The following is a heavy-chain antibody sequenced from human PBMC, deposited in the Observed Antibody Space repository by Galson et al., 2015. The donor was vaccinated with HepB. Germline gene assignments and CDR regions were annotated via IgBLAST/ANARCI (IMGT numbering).Heavy chain of an antibody. D-gene: IGHD3-10*01. CDR3: AHMEVRMVRGVIKNYDY. Sequence: PALVKPTQTLTLTCTFSGFSLSTSGVGVGWIRQPPGKALEWLALIYWDDDKRYSPSLKSRLTITKDTSKNQVVLTMTNMDPVDTATYYCAHMEVRMVRGVIKNYDYWGQGTLVTVSS. J-gene: IGHJ4*02. CDR2: IYWDDDK. V-gene: IGHV2-5*02. CDR1: GFSLSTSGVG.